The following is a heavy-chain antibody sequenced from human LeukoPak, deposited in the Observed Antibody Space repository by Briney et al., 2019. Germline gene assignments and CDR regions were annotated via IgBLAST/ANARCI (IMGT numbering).Heavy chain of an antibody. J-gene: IGHJ6*02. CDR1: GGSISSGGHS. D-gene: IGHD4-23*01. V-gene: IGHV4-30-2*01. CDR2: INHSGST. CDR3: ARAQKRWSRAYYGMDV. Sequence: PSQTLSLTCTVSGGSISSGGHSWSWIRQPPGKGLEWIGEINHSGSTNYNPSLKSRVTTSVDTSKNQSSLKLSSVTAADTAVYYCARAQKRWSRAYYGMDVWGQGTTVTVSS.